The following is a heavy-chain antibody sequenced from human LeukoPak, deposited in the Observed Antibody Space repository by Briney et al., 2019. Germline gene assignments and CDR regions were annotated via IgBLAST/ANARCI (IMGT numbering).Heavy chain of an antibody. Sequence: ASVKVSRKASGYTFTNYYMHWVRQAPGQGLEWMGVINPSGGSTRYAQKFQGRVTMTRDTSTSTVYMDLSSLRSEDTAVYYCARGYSYGYVDYWGQGTLVTVSS. J-gene: IGHJ4*02. CDR3: ARGYSYGYVDY. CDR1: GYTFTNYY. CDR2: INPSGGST. V-gene: IGHV1-46*01. D-gene: IGHD5-18*01.